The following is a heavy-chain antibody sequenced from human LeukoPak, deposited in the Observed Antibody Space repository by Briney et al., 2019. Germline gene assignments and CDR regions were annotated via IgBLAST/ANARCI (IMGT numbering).Heavy chain of an antibody. CDR1: GYSFTGYY. Sequence: ASVKVPCRASGYSFTGYYIHWVRQAPGHGLEWMGWINPNSGGTNYALKFQGRVTMTRDTSISTAYMEVSGLRSNDTAVYYCARGRADGYSGYDFGGYWGQGTLVTVSS. CDR3: ARGRADGYSGYDFGGY. D-gene: IGHD5-12*01. J-gene: IGHJ4*02. CDR2: INPNSGGT. V-gene: IGHV1-2*02.